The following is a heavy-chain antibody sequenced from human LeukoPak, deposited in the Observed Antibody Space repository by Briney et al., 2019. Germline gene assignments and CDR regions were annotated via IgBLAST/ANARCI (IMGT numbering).Heavy chain of an antibody. J-gene: IGHJ4*02. Sequence: PGGSLRLSCAASGFTFSSYAMSWVRQAPGKGLEWVSAISGSGGSTYYADSVKGRFTISRDNSKNTLYLQMNSLRAEDTAVYYCAKDQGGRPGEQLPPGFDYWGQGTLVTVSS. D-gene: IGHD5-18*01. CDR1: GFTFSSYA. CDR3: AKDQGGRPGEQLPPGFDY. CDR2: ISGSGGST. V-gene: IGHV3-23*01.